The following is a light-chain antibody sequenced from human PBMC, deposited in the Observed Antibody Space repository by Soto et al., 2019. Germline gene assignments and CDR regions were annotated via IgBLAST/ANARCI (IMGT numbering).Light chain of an antibody. CDR3: QDYGSSAWT. CDR1: QSLLDSDDGNTY. CDR2: TLS. J-gene: IGKJ1*01. V-gene: IGKV2-40*01. Sequence: DIVMTQTPLSLPVTPGEPASISCRSSQSLLDSDDGNTYLDWYLQKPGQSPQLLIYTLSYRASGVPERFSGSGSGTDFTLTISRLEPEDFAVYYCQDYGSSAWTFGQGTKVDIK.